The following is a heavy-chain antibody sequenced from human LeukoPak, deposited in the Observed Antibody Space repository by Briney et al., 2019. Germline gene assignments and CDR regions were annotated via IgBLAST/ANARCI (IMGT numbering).Heavy chain of an antibody. D-gene: IGHD3-22*01. Sequence: GGSLRLSCAASGFTASSNYMSWVRQAPGKGLEWVSVIYSGGSTYYADSVKGRFTISRGNSKTTLYLQMNSLRAEDTAVYYCARDGGDDSSGYYRDYWGQGNLVTVSS. CDR2: IYSGGST. V-gene: IGHV3-53*01. CDR3: ARDGGDDSSGYYRDY. CDR1: GFTASSNY. J-gene: IGHJ4*02.